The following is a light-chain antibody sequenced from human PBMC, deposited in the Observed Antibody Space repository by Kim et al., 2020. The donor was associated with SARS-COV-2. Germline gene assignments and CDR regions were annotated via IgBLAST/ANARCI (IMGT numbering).Light chain of an antibody. CDR3: SSYTGSNNYV. CDR2: EVS. J-gene: IGLJ1*01. CDR1: SSDVGGYNY. Sequence: QPVLTQPPSASGSPGQSVTISCTGTSSDVGGYNYVSWYQQHPGKAPKLMIYEVSKRPSGVPDRFSGSKSGNTASLTVSGLQAEDEADYYCSSYTGSNNYVFGTGTKVTVL. V-gene: IGLV2-8*01.